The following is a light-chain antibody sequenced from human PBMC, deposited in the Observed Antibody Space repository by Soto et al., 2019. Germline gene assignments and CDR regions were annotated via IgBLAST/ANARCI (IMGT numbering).Light chain of an antibody. CDR2: DAS. V-gene: IGKV3-15*01. CDR3: QQYNNWPPWT. Sequence: ILMTQSPATLSVSPGERATLSCRASQSVSNNLAWYQQKPGQAPRLLIYDASTRATGIPARFSGSGSGTEFTLTLSGLQSEDFAVYYCQQYNNWPPWTFGPGTKVEIK. J-gene: IGKJ1*01. CDR1: QSVSNN.